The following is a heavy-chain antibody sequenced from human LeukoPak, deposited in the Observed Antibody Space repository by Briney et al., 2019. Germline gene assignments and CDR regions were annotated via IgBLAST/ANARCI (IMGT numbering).Heavy chain of an antibody. J-gene: IGHJ4*02. D-gene: IGHD5-12*01. V-gene: IGHV3-66*01. Sequence: PGGSLRLSCAASGFTVSNNYMSWVRQAPGKGLECVSVIYSGGSTYYADSVKGRFTISRDNSRNTLYLQMSSLRAEDTAVYYCVRWLHYYFDYWGQGTLVTVSS. CDR1: GFTVSNNY. CDR2: IYSGGST. CDR3: VRWLHYYFDY.